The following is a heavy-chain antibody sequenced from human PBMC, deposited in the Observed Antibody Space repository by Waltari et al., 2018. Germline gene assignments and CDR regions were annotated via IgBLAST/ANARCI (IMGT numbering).Heavy chain of an antibody. CDR2: IYYSGST. Sequence: QVQLQESGPGLVKPSQTLSLTCTVSGGAISSGGYYSSWIRHHPGKGREWIGYIYYSGSTYYNPSLKSRVTISVDTSKNQFSLTLSSVTAADTAVYYCARGSGSYSDISFDPWGQGTLVTVSS. D-gene: IGHD1-26*01. J-gene: IGHJ5*02. CDR1: GGAISSGGYY. V-gene: IGHV4-31*03. CDR3: ARGSGSYSDISFDP.